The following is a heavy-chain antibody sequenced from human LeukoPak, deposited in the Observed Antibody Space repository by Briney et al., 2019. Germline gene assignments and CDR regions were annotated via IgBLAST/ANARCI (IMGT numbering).Heavy chain of an antibody. CDR2: INPSGGST. J-gene: IGHJ6*03. Sequence: GASVKVSCKASGYTFTSYYMHWVRRAPGQGLEWMGIINPSGGSTSYAQKFQGRVTMTRDTSTSTVYMELSSLRSEDTAVYYCARESPVENGSGSSYYYYYYMDVWAKGPRSPSP. CDR3: ARESPVENGSGSSYYYYYYMDV. D-gene: IGHD3-10*01. V-gene: IGHV1-46*01. CDR1: GYTFTSYY.